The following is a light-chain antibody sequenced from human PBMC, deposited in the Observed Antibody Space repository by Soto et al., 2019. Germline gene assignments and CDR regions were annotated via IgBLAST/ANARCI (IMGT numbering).Light chain of an antibody. CDR2: DAS. Sequence: IQMTQSPSTLSASVGDRVTITCRASQSISSWLAWYQQKPGKAPKLLIHDASSLESGVPSRFSGSRSGTEFTLTISSLQPDDFATYYCQQYNSYSTFGQGTKVDIK. CDR3: QQYNSYST. J-gene: IGKJ1*01. V-gene: IGKV1-5*01. CDR1: QSISSW.